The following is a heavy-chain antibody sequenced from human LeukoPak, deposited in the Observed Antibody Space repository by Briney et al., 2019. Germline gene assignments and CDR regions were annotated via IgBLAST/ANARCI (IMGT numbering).Heavy chain of an antibody. Sequence: SVKVSCKASGGTFSSYAISWVRQAPGQGLEWMGRIIPILGIANYAQKFQDRVTITADKSTSTAYMELSSLRSEDTAVYYCARGVLAHYGMDVWGQGTTVTVSS. V-gene: IGHV1-69*04. J-gene: IGHJ6*02. CDR2: IIPILGIA. D-gene: IGHD3-3*02. CDR3: ARGVLAHYGMDV. CDR1: GGTFSSYA.